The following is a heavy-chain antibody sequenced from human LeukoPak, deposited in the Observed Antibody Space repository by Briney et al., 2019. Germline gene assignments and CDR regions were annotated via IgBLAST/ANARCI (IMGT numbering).Heavy chain of an antibody. J-gene: IGHJ5*02. D-gene: IGHD3-10*01. CDR1: GFTFSIYA. CDR2: ISGSGGST. V-gene: IGHV3-23*01. Sequence: PGGSLRLSCAASGFTFSIYAMSWVRQAPGKGLEWVSGISGSGGSTYYADSVKGRFTISRDNSKNTLYLQMNSLRAEDTAVYYCAKDLLRGSGPWGQGTLVTVSS. CDR3: AKDLLRGSGP.